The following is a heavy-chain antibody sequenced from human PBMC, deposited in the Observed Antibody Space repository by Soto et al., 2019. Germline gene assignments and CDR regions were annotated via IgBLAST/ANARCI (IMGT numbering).Heavy chain of an antibody. J-gene: IGHJ4*02. D-gene: IGHD2-2*01. V-gene: IGHV4-61*01. CDR1: GFSVSSVSYY. CDR3: SFAPNWTYQLTRY. Sequence: SDTLALTCTFSGFSVSSVSYYLSWIRQPPGKGLEWIGYIYYSGSTNYNPSLKSRVTMSVDTSATTAYMDLSGLKSEDTAVYYCSFAPNWTYQLTRYWGRGTQVTVSS. CDR2: IYYSGST.